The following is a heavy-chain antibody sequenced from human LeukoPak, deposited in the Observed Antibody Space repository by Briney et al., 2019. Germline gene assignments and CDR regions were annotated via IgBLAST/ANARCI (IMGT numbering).Heavy chain of an antibody. J-gene: IGHJ6*02. V-gene: IGHV3-23*01. CDR3: ARVRYGELDV. Sequence: TGGYLRFSCAASGFTFSSYAMSWVRQAPGNGWEWVSSMSGSGGSTDYADSVKGRFTISRDDSKNTLYLQMNSLRAEDTAVYYCARVRYGELDVWGQGTTVTVSS. CDR1: GFTFSSYA. CDR2: MSGSGGST. D-gene: IGHD4-17*01.